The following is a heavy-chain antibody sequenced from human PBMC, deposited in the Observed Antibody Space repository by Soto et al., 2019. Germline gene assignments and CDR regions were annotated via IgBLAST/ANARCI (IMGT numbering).Heavy chain of an antibody. D-gene: IGHD3-22*01. CDR1: GFTFSSYW. V-gene: IGHV3-74*01. Sequence: GGSLRLSCAASGFTFSSYWMHWVRQVPGKGLVWVSRINNDGSAATYADSVKGRFTISRDNSKNTLYLQMNSLRAEDTAVYYCARFGYYDRNGMDVWGQGTTVTVSS. CDR2: INNDGSAA. J-gene: IGHJ6*02. CDR3: ARFGYYDRNGMDV.